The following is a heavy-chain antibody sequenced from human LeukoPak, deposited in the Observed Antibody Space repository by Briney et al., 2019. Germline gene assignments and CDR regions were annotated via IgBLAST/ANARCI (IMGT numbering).Heavy chain of an antibody. D-gene: IGHD4-23*01. Sequence: SETLSLTCAVYGGSFSGYYWSWIRQPPGKGLEWIGEINHSGSTNYNPSLKSRVTISVDTSKNQFSLKLSSVTAADTAVYYCARDDFYGGKSYWGQGTLVTVSS. CDR3: ARDDFYGGKSY. J-gene: IGHJ4*02. CDR1: GGSFSGYY. V-gene: IGHV4-34*01. CDR2: INHSGST.